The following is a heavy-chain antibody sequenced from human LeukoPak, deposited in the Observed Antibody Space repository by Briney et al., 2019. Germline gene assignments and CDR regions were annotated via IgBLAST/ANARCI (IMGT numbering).Heavy chain of an antibody. V-gene: IGHV4-59*11. CDR3: ANEWSAFDF. J-gene: IGHJ3*01. D-gene: IGHD3-3*01. CDR1: GDSKSYHK. CDR2: IYQSGRT. Sequence: PSETLSLTCSVSGDSKSYHKWNWIRQSAGKGLEWIGYIYQSGRTNYNPSLKSRVTISVDTSKNQFSLQLRSVTAADTAVYYCANEWSAFDFWGQGTMVTVSS.